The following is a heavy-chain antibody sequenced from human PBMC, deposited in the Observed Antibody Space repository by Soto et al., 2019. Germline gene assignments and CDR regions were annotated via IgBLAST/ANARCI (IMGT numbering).Heavy chain of an antibody. J-gene: IGHJ4*02. Sequence: PSETLSLTCTVSGGSISSYYWSWIRQPPGKGLEWIGYIYYSGSTNYNPSLKSRVTISVDTSKNQFSLKLSSVTAADTAVYYCVRLISLMNYDLWISYSVYWGQGTLVTLSS. CDR3: VRLISLMNYDLWISYSVY. CDR2: IYYSGST. D-gene: IGHD3-3*01. CDR1: GGSISSYY. V-gene: IGHV4-59*08.